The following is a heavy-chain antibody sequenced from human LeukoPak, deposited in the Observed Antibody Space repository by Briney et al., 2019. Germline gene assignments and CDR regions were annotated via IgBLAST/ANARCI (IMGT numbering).Heavy chain of an antibody. Sequence: GGSLRLSCAASGFMFDTYIMTWVRQAPGKGLEWISYINSINAVYYTDSVQGRFNISRDNAKNSLYLQMNSLRVEDTAMYYCARVSARGYDYWGRGTLVTVSS. J-gene: IGHJ4*02. V-gene: IGHV3-48*01. D-gene: IGHD5-18*01. CDR2: INSINAV. CDR1: GFMFDTYI. CDR3: ARVSARGYDY.